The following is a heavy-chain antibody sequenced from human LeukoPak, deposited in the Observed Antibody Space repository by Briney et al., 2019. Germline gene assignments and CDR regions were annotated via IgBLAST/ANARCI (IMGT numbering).Heavy chain of an antibody. CDR1: GFTFSSYG. CDR2: ISYDGSNK. J-gene: IGHJ4*02. V-gene: IGHV3-30*18. CDR3: AKSGSSYFDY. D-gene: IGHD6-6*01. Sequence: GRSLRLSCAASGFTFSSYGIHWVRQAPGKGLEWVAVISYDGSNKYYADSVKGRFTISRDNSKNTLYLQMNSLRAEDTAVYYCAKSGSSYFDYWGQGTLVTVSS.